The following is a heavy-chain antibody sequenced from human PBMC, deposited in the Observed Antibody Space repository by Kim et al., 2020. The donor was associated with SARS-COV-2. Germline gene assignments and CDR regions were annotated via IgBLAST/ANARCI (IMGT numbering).Heavy chain of an antibody. V-gene: IGHV3-20*04. J-gene: IGHJ5*02. CDR1: GFTFDDYG. D-gene: IGHD2-15*01. CDR2: INLNGGST. CDR3: ARSRHINKWYLPFDP. Sequence: GGSLRLSCAASGFTFDDYGINWVRQAPGKGLEWVSGINLNGGSTAYADSVKGRFTISRDNGKNSLYLQMNSLRAEDTAWYYCARSRHINKWYLPFDPWGQGTLVNVSS.